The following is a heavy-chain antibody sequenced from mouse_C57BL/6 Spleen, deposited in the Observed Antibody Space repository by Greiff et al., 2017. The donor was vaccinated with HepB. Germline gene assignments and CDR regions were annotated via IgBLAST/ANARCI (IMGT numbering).Heavy chain of an antibody. CDR3: TNSNFWFAY. V-gene: IGHV1-15*01. J-gene: IGHJ3*01. CDR1: GYTFTDYE. D-gene: IGHD2-5*01. Sequence: VQLVESGAELVRPGASVTLSCKASGYTFTDYEMHWVKQTPVHGLEWIGAIDPETGGTAYNQKFKGKAILTADKSSSTAYMELRSLTSEDSAVYYCTNSNFWFAYWGQGTLVTVSA. CDR2: IDPETGGT.